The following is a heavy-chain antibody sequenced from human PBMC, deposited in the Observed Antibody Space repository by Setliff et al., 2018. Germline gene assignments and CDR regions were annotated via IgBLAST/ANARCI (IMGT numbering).Heavy chain of an antibody. D-gene: IGHD3-22*01. V-gene: IGHV4-31*03. CDR2: IYYSGSTS. CDR3: ARGITSGGYWGQRFLYLDV. J-gene: IGHJ6*03. Sequence: PSETLSLTCTVSGGSISSGGYYWSWIRQHPGKGLEWIGYIYYSGSTSYYNPSLKSRVTISVDTSKNQFSLKLSSMTAADTAVYYCARGITSGGYWGQRFLYLDVWGRGTTVTVSS. CDR1: GGSISSGGYY.